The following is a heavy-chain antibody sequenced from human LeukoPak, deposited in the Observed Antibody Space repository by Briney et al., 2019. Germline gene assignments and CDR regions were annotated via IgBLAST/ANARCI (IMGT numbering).Heavy chain of an antibody. Sequence: PSETPSLTCAVYGGSFSGYYWSWIRQPPGKGLEWIGEINHSGSTNYNSSLKSRVTISVDTSKNQFSLKLSSVTAADTAVYYCARESGYDFWSGYASFDYWGQGTLVTVSS. CDR1: GGSFSGYY. CDR3: ARESGYDFWSGYASFDY. J-gene: IGHJ4*02. D-gene: IGHD3-3*01. V-gene: IGHV4-34*01. CDR2: INHSGST.